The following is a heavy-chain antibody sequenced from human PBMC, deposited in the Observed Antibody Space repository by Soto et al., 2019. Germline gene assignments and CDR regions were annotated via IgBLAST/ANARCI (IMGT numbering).Heavy chain of an antibody. CDR1: GGSISSYY. J-gene: IGHJ6*01. CDR3: ARVRLAHYDYYYYGMDV. D-gene: IGHD3-16*01. CDR2: IYYSGST. Sequence: SETLSLTCTVSGGSISSYYWSWIRQPPGKGLEWIGYIYYSGSTNYNPSLKSRVTISVDTSKNQFSLKLSSVTAADTAVYYCARVRLAHYDYYYYGMDVWGQGTRVTDSS. V-gene: IGHV4-59*01.